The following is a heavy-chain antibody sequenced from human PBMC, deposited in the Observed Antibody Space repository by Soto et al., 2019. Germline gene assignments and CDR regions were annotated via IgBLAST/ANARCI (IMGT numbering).Heavy chain of an antibody. V-gene: IGHV1-46*01. Sequence: ASVKVSCKASGYTFTSYYMHWVRQAPGQGLEWMGIINPSGGSTSYAQKFQGRVTMTRDTSTSTVYMELGSLRSEDTAVYYCATVLPASYSSSSHYYYYGMDVWGQGTTVTVSS. CDR3: ATVLPASYSSSSHYYYYGMDV. D-gene: IGHD6-6*01. J-gene: IGHJ6*02. CDR1: GYTFTSYY. CDR2: INPSGGST.